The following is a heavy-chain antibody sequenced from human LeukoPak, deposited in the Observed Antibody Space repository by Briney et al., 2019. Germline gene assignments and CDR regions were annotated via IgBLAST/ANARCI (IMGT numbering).Heavy chain of an antibody. Sequence: QVQLQQWGAGLLKPSETLSLTWAVYGGSFGGYYWSWILQPPGQGLEGIGEINHSGSTNYNPSLKSRVTISADTSKNQFSLKLSSVTAADTAVYYCARGRWLQGSRNWFDPWGQGTLVTVSS. CDR2: INHSGST. D-gene: IGHD5-24*01. V-gene: IGHV4-34*01. J-gene: IGHJ5*02. CDR3: ARGRWLQGSRNWFDP. CDR1: GGSFGGYY.